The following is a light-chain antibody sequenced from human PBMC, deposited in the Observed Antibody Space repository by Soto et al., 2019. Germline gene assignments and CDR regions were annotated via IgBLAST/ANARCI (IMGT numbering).Light chain of an antibody. V-gene: IGKV3-11*01. Sequence: EIVLTQSPATLSLSPGERATLSCRASQSVSSYLAWYQQKPGQAPRLLIYDASNRATGIPARFSGSGSGTDFTLTISSLEPEDFAVYYCQQRSNWRPAWPCGQGTNVEIK. CDR3: QQRSNWRPAWP. J-gene: IGKJ1*01. CDR2: DAS. CDR1: QSVSSY.